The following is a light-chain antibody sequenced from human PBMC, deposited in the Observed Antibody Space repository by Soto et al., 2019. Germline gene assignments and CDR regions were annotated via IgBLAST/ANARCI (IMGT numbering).Light chain of an antibody. Sequence: DIQMTQSPSSVSASVGDRVTITCRASQEISTSLAWFQQKPGKAPKLLIHASSTLQSGVPSRFSGSGGGTVFSLTISSLQPADFATYFCQQASSILPPTFGEGTKLEIK. CDR3: QQASSILPPT. V-gene: IGKV1-12*01. J-gene: IGKJ4*01. CDR2: ASS. CDR1: QEISTS.